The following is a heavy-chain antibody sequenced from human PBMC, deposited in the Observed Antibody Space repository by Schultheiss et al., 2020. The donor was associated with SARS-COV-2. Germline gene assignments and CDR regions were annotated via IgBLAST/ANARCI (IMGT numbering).Heavy chain of an antibody. V-gene: IGHV1-18*01. J-gene: IGHJ2*01. CDR2: ISAYNGNT. D-gene: IGHD3-3*01. CDR3: AREGDFWSGYRKPYWYFDL. Sequence: ASVKVSCKASGYTFTSYGISWVRQAPGQGLERMGWISAYNGNTNYAQKLQGRVTMTTDTSTSTAYMELSRLRSDDTAVYYCAREGDFWSGYRKPYWYFDLWGRGTLVTVSS. CDR1: GYTFTSYG.